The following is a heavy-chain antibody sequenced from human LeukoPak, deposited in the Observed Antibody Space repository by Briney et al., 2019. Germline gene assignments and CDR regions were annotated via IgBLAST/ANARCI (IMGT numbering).Heavy chain of an antibody. CDR2: MYYSGST. D-gene: IGHD1-26*01. J-gene: IGHJ4*02. V-gene: IGHV4-59*02. CDR1: GGSVSSYF. Sequence: PSETLSLTCTVSGGSVSSYFWSWIRQPPGKGLEWIGYMYYSGSTNYNPSLKSRVTISIDTSKNQFSLQLSSVTAADTAVYYCARLDNGRGAFDYWGQGMLVTVSS. CDR3: ARLDNGRGAFDY.